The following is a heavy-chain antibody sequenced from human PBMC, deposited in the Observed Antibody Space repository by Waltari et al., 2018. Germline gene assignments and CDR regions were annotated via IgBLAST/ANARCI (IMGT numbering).Heavy chain of an antibody. D-gene: IGHD3-16*01. CDR1: GGPISSNY. CDR2: IYTGEST. Sequence: QVQLQESGPGLVKPSETLSLPCTVSGGPISSNYWIWIRPRAGKGLEWIGRIYTGESTNYNPSLESRVTMSVDTSKKQFSLKLTSVTSADTAVYYCARAIWRSTWKLGQFDPWGQGILVTVSS. CDR3: ARAIWRSTWKLGQFDP. J-gene: IGHJ5*02. V-gene: IGHV4-4*07.